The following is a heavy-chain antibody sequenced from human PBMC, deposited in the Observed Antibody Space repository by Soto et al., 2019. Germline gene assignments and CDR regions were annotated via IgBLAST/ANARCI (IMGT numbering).Heavy chain of an antibody. CDR3: ARGQASDHSYLDY. CDR2: IYSGDVT. J-gene: IGHJ4*01. Sequence: GGSLSLSCAASGFTFNSNCLSWVRQAPGKGPEWIGVIYSGDVTDYADSVKGRFSTSRYNSKQTLYLQIIRLRAEDTSVYYCARGQASDHSYLDYWGQGTLVTVSS. V-gene: IGHV3-53*01. CDR1: GFTFNSNC.